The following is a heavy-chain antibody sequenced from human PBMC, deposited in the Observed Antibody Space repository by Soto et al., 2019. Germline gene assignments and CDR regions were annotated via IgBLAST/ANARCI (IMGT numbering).Heavy chain of an antibody. V-gene: IGHV1-18*01. Sequence: QVQLVQSGAEVKKPGASVKVSCKASGYTFSSYGISWVRQAPGQGLEWMGWISAYNGNTKYAQKLQXXXTXXTDTSTSTAYMELRSLRSDDTAVYYCARESPPADYWGQGTLVIVSS. J-gene: IGHJ4*02. CDR3: ARESPPADY. CDR2: ISAYNGNT. CDR1: GYTFSSYG.